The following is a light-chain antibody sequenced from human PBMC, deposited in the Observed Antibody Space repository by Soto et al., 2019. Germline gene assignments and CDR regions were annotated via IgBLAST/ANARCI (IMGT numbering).Light chain of an antibody. J-gene: IGLJ2*01. CDR1: SSNIGKNY. CDR3: GTWDSSLSALV. Sequence: QSVLTQPPSVSAAPGQKVTISCSGSSSNIGKNYVSWYQQLPGTAPKLLIYENNKRPSGIPDRFSGSKSGTSATLGITGLQTGDEADYYCGTWDSSLSALVFGGGTKLTVL. V-gene: IGLV1-51*02. CDR2: ENN.